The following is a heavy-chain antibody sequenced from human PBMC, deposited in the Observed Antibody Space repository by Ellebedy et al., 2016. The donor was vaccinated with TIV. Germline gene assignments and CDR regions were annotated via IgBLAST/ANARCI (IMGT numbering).Heavy chain of an antibody. Sequence: AASVKVSCKASGYTFTRNYIHWVRQAPGQGLEWMGIINPTGGFTSYAQKFQGRVTMTRDTSTSTVYMELYSLRSEDTAVYYCARDPAIQGLWIPSQWGYFDYWGQGTLVTVSS. CDR1: GYTFTRNY. V-gene: IGHV1-46*01. D-gene: IGHD4/OR15-4a*01. CDR2: INPTGGFT. CDR3: ARDPAIQGLWIPSQWGYFDY. J-gene: IGHJ4*02.